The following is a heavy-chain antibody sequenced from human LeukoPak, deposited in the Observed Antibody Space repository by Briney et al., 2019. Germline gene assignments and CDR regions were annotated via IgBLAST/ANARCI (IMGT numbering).Heavy chain of an antibody. CDR1: GFTFNTYS. V-gene: IGHV3-30-3*01. D-gene: IGHD5-12*01. J-gene: IGHJ4*02. CDR3: AREYSGRGYFDY. Sequence: GRSLRLSCAASGFTFNTYSMHWVRQAPGKGLEWVVVISHDGSKKYYADSVKGRFTISRDNSKNTLYLQMNSLRAEDTAVYYCAREYSGRGYFDYWGQGTLVTVFS. CDR2: ISHDGSKK.